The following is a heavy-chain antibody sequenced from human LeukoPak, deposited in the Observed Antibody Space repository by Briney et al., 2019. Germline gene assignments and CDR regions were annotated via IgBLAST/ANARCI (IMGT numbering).Heavy chain of an antibody. Sequence: GGSLRLSCAASRFTLTSYAMNWVRQAPGKGLEWVSGITGSGGDTYYADSVKGRFTISRDNSKNTLYLQMNSLRAEDTAVYYCAKDLLSYYYDSSGYYDYWGQGTLVTVSS. D-gene: IGHD3-22*01. V-gene: IGHV3-23*01. J-gene: IGHJ4*02. CDR1: RFTLTSYA. CDR2: ITGSGGDT. CDR3: AKDLLSYYYDSSGYYDY.